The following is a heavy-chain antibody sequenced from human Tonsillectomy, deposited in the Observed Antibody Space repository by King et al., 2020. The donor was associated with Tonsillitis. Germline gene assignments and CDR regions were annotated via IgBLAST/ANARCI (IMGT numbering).Heavy chain of an antibody. V-gene: IGHV4-39*01. D-gene: IGHD4-17*01. CDR3: ARLTVIYGMDV. CDR2: IYYSGRT. CDR1: GGSISISSYY. Sequence: LQLQESGPGLVKPSETLSLTCTVSGGSISISSYYWGWIRQPPGKGLEWIGSIYYSGRTYYNPSLKSRVTISVDTSKNQFSLKLSSVTAADTAVYYCARLTVIYGMDVWGQGTTVTVSS. J-gene: IGHJ6*02.